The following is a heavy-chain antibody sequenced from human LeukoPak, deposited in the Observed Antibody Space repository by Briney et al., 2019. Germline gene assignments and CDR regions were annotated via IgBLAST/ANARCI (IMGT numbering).Heavy chain of an antibody. CDR2: ISSSGSAM. CDR3: ARSAFDI. CDR1: GFTFSNYW. J-gene: IGHJ3*02. V-gene: IGHV3-11*01. Sequence: GGSLRLSCAASGFTFSNYWMTWVRQAPGKGLEWVSYISSSGSAMYYVDSVKGRFTISRDNAKNSLYLQMNSLRAEDTAVYYCARSAFDIWGQGTMVTVSS.